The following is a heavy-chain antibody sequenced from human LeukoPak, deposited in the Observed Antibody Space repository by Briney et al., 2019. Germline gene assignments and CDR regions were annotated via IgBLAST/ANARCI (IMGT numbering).Heavy chain of an antibody. V-gene: IGHV3-48*03. D-gene: IGHD4-17*01. Sequence: GGSLRLSCAAIGFTFSTYDVNWVRQAPGKGLEWVSYINSGGSTISYTDSVKGRFTISRDDAKNSVFLQMNSLRAEDTAIYYCARRHDYDGYWGYCYYGMDVWGQGTTVTVSS. J-gene: IGHJ6*02. CDR1: GFTFSTYD. CDR3: ARRHDYDGYWGYCYYGMDV. CDR2: INSGGSTI.